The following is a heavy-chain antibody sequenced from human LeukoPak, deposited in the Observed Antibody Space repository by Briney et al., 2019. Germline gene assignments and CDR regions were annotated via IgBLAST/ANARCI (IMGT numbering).Heavy chain of an antibody. D-gene: IGHD5-18*01. J-gene: IGHJ4*02. Sequence: GGSLRLSCAASGFTFSIYWMSWVRQAPGKGLEWVSSISSSSSYIYYADSVKGRFTISRDNAKNSLYLQMNSLRAEDTAVYYCARARPRRGYSYGCPDYWGQGTLVTVSS. CDR3: ARARPRRGYSYGCPDY. CDR1: GFTFSIYW. CDR2: ISSSSSYI. V-gene: IGHV3-21*01.